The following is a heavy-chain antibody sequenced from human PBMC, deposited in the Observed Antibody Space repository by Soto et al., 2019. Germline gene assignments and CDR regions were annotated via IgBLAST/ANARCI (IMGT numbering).Heavy chain of an antibody. J-gene: IGHJ4*02. Sequence: QVQLVQSGAEVKKPGSSVKVSCKASGGTFSSYGISWVRQAPGQGLEWMGGIIPIFGTANDAQKYQGWVTMTRDTSISTAYMELSRLRSDDTAVYYCARGQRNDSDFDYWGQGTLVTVSS. V-gene: IGHV1-69*06. CDR1: GGTFSSYG. D-gene: IGHD3-3*01. CDR3: ARGQRNDSDFDY. CDR2: IIPIFGTA.